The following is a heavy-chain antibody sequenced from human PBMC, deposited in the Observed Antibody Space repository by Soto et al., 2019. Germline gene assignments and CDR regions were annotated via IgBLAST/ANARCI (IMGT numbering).Heavy chain of an antibody. D-gene: IGHD1-1*01. CDR1: GFTFSDYY. CDR3: ATYPRPYNWIDL. Sequence: VQLVESGGGLVKPGGSLRLSCAASGFTFSDYYMSWIRQAPGKGLEWVSYITSSGSTIYYADSVKGRFTISRDNAKNSLYLQMNSLRAEDTAVYFCATYPRPYNWIDLWGQGTLLTVSS. CDR2: ITSSGSTI. J-gene: IGHJ5*02. V-gene: IGHV3-11*01.